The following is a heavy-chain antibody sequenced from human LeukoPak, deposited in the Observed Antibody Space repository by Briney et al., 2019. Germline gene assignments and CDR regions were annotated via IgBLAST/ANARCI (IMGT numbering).Heavy chain of an antibody. Sequence: SETLSLTCAVYGGSFSGYYWSWIRQPPGKGLEWIGEINHGGSTNYNPSLKSRVTISVDTSKNQFSLKLSSMTAADTAVYYCARGRLRWPPAGWGQGTLVTVSS. CDR2: INHGGST. J-gene: IGHJ4*02. D-gene: IGHD4-23*01. V-gene: IGHV4-34*01. CDR3: ARGRLRWPPAG. CDR1: GGSFSGYY.